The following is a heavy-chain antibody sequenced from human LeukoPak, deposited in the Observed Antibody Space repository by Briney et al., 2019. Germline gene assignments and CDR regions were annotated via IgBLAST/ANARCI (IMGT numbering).Heavy chain of an antibody. D-gene: IGHD5-18*01. J-gene: IGHJ4*02. CDR2: IYYSGST. Sequence: KPSETLSLTCTVSGGSISGYYWSWIRQPPGKGLEWIGYIYYSGSTNYNPSLKSRVTISVDTSKNQFSLWLSSVTAADTAVYYCARDKPGYSYGDYDYWGQGTLVTVSS. CDR1: GGSISGYY. CDR3: ARDKPGYSYGDYDY. V-gene: IGHV4-59*12.